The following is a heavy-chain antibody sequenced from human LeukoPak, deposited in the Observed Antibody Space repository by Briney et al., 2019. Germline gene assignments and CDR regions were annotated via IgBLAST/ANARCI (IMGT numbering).Heavy chain of an antibody. J-gene: IGHJ4*02. V-gene: IGHV4-4*07. CDR2: IYTSGSS. CDR3: ARVLDDSSGYYLDY. Sequence: SETLSLTCTVSGGSISSYYWSWIRQPAGKGLEWIGRIYTSGSSNYNPSLKSRVTMSVDTSKNQFSLKLSSVTAADTAVYYCARVLDDSSGYYLDYWSQGTLVTVSS. D-gene: IGHD3-22*01. CDR1: GGSISSYY.